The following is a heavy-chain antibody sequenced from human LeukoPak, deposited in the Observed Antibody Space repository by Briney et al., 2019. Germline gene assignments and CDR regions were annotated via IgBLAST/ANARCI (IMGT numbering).Heavy chain of an antibody. D-gene: IGHD1-26*01. CDR1: GFTFSSYA. CDR2: ISSNGGST. J-gene: IGHJ4*02. V-gene: IGHV3-64*01. Sequence: GGSLRLSCAASGFTFSSYAMHWVRQAPGKGLEYVSAISSNGGSTYYANSVKGRFTISGDNSKNTLYLQMGSLRAEDMAVYYCARDFDGSLDYWGQGTLVTVS. CDR3: ARDFDGSLDY.